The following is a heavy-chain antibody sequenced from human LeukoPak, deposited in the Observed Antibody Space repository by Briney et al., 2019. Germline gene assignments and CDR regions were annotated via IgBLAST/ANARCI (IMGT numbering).Heavy chain of an antibody. D-gene: IGHD3-10*01. V-gene: IGHV1-18*01. Sequence: ASVKVSCKASGYSFTSYGFSWVRQAPGQGLEWMGWISPYNANTNIAQKFRGRVTMTTDASTSTAYMELRSLRSDDTAVYYCVRDVSVSLYRAWFDPWGQGTLVIVSS. CDR3: VRDVSVSLYRAWFDP. CDR1: GYSFTSYG. CDR2: ISPYNANT. J-gene: IGHJ5*02.